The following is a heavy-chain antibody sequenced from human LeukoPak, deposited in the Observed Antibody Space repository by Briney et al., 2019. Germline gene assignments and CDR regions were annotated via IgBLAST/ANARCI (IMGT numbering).Heavy chain of an antibody. J-gene: IGHJ4*02. V-gene: IGHV1-24*01. D-gene: IGHD5-12*01. CDR3: ATVLRGYSGFILYY. CDR1: GYTLTELS. CDR2: FDPEDGET. Sequence: ASVKASCKVSGYTLTELSMHCVRQPPGQGLEWMGGFDPEDGETIYAQKFQGRVTMTEDTSTDTAYMDLSSLRSEDTAVYYCATVLRGYSGFILYYWGQGTLVTVSS.